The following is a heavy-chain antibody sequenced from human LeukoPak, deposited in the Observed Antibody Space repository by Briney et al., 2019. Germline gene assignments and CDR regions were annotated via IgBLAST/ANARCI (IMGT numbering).Heavy chain of an antibody. V-gene: IGHV4-61*05. CDR2: INHSGST. CDR1: GGSISSSSYY. CDR3: ARERASNNYYNYFVP. Sequence: SETLSLTCTVSGGSISSSSYYWGWIRQPPGKALEWIGEINHSGSTNYNPSLKSRVTISVDKSLRQFFLRLSPVTAADTAVYYCARERASNNYYNYFVPWGQGTQVTVSS. J-gene: IGHJ5*02. D-gene: IGHD1-1*01.